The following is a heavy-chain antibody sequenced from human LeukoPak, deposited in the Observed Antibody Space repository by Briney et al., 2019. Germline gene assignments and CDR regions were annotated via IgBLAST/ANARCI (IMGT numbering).Heavy chain of an antibody. D-gene: IGHD4-23*01. Sequence: AXVKVSCKASGYTFTGYYMHWVRQAPGQGLEWMGRINPNSGGTNYAQKFQGRVTMTRDTSISTAYMELSRLRSDDTAVYYCARSRYGGNSNDYWGQGTLVTVSS. CDR2: INPNSGGT. V-gene: IGHV1-2*06. CDR1: GYTFTGYY. J-gene: IGHJ4*02. CDR3: ARSRYGGNSNDY.